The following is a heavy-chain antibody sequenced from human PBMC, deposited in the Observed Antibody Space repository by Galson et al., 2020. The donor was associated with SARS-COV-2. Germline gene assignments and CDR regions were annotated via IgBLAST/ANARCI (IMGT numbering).Heavy chain of an antibody. Sequence: QLGESLKISCAASGFTFSSYAMHWVHQAPGKGLEWVAVISYDGSNKYYADSVKGRFTISRDNSKNTLYLQMNSLRAEDTAVYYCARSKRITIFGVVYYYYGMDVWGQGTTVTVSS. D-gene: IGHD3-3*01. J-gene: IGHJ6*02. V-gene: IGHV3-30*04. CDR1: GFTFSSYA. CDR2: ISYDGSNK. CDR3: ARSKRITIFGVVYYYYGMDV.